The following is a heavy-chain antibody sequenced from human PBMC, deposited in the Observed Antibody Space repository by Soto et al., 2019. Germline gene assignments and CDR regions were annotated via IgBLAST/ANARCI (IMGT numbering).Heavy chain of an antibody. J-gene: IGHJ6*02. V-gene: IGHV1-24*01. CDR3: ATGRGSSTYYYYSGAYYYYYGMDV. CDR2: FDPEDGET. CDR1: GYTLTELS. D-gene: IGHD2-2*01. Sequence: VASVKVSCKVSGYTLTELSMHWVRQAPGKGLEWMGGFDPEDGETIYAQKFQGRVTMTEDTSTDTAYMELSSLRSEDTAVYYCATGRGSSTYYYYSGAYYYYYGMDVWGQGTTVTVSS.